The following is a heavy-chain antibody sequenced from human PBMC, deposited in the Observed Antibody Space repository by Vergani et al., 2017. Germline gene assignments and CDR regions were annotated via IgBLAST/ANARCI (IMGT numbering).Heavy chain of an antibody. D-gene: IGHD2-2*01. CDR3: ARQDVGVVPAAIDI. J-gene: IGHJ3*02. CDR1: GGSISSSSYY. V-gene: IGHV4-39*01. CDR2: IYYSGST. Sequence: QLQLQESGPGLVKPSDTLSLTCTVSGGSISSSSYYWGWIRQPPGKGLEWIGSIYYSGSTYYNPSLKSRVTISVDTSKNQFSLKLSSVTAADTAVYYCARQDVGVVPAAIDIWGQGTMVTVSS.